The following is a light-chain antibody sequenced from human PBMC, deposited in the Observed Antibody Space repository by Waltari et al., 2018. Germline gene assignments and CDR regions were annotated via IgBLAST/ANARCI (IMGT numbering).Light chain of an antibody. CDR3: CSNVGSSVF. V-gene: IGLV2-23*03. Sequence: QSALTQPASVSGSPGQSITISCTGFNRNFGSYNLVSWYQKHPGKAPKLLIYEGNRRPSGVSNRFSGSKADNTASLTLSGLQAEDEADYYCCSNVGSSVFFGGGTKLTVL. J-gene: IGLJ2*01. CDR2: EGN. CDR1: NRNFGSYNL.